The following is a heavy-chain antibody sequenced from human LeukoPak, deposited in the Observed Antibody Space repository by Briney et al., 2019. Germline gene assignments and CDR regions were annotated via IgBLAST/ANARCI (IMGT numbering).Heavy chain of an antibody. D-gene: IGHD2-15*01. J-gene: IGHJ3*02. CDR1: GVSMNYYF. V-gene: IGHV4-4*07. CDR2: IHSSGTT. Sequence: SETLSLTCTVSGVSMNYYFWNWIRQPAGEGLQWIGRIHSSGTTNYNPSLKSRVTMPIDMSKSQFSLRLTSVTAADTAVYYCATVVAATHLDAFDIWGQGTMVTVSS. CDR3: ATVVAATHLDAFDI.